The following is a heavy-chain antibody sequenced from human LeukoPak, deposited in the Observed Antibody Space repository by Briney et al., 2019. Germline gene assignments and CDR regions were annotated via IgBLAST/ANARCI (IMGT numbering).Heavy chain of an antibody. CDR2: ISAYNGNT. D-gene: IGHD2-15*01. CDR1: AYTFTNFA. CDR3: ARDRGVVAAAYYFDY. V-gene: IGHV1-18*01. Sequence: ASVKVSCKASAYTFTNFAVSWLRQAPGQELEWMGWISAYNGNTHYAQKFQGRVTMSTDTSTSTAYMELRSLRSDDTAVYYCARDRGVVAAAYYFDYWGQGTLVTVSS. J-gene: IGHJ4*02.